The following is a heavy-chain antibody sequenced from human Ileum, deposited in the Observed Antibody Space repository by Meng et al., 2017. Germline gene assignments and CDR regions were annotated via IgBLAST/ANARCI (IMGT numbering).Heavy chain of an antibody. Sequence: QVRSLQSWSKLKKPGASWKVSCKASGYTFTSYAINWVRQAPGQGLEWMGWINTNTGNPTYAQGFTGRFVFSLDTSVSTAYLQISSLKAEDTAVYYCARGDSYGYVGIDYWGQGTLVTVSS. V-gene: IGHV7-4-1*02. D-gene: IGHD5-18*01. J-gene: IGHJ4*02. CDR2: INTNTGNP. CDR1: GYTFTSYA. CDR3: ARGDSYGYVGIDY.